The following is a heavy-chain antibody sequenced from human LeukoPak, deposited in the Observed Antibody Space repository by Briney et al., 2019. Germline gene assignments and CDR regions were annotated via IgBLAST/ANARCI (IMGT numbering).Heavy chain of an antibody. J-gene: IGHJ4*02. V-gene: IGHV3-43*02. D-gene: IGHD3-22*01. CDR3: AKDGYYDSSGYYYPPDY. Sequence: GGSLRLSCAASGFTFDDYAMHWVRQAPGKGLEWVSLISGDGGITYYADSVKGRFTISRDNSKNSLYLQMNSLRTEDTALYYCAKDGYYDSSGYYYPPDYWGQGTLVTVSS. CDR1: GFTFDDYA. CDR2: ISGDGGIT.